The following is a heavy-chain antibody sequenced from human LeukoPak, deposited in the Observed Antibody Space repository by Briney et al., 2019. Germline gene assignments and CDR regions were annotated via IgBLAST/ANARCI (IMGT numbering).Heavy chain of an antibody. V-gene: IGHV1-2*02. D-gene: IGHD4-11*01. CDR1: GYRFTDYY. CDR2: INPNGGTA. J-gene: IGHJ4*02. Sequence: EASVKVSCKASGYRFTDYYVHWLRQAPGQGLEWMAWINPNGGTANYAQTFQGRVTMTRDTSITTAYMVLSSLRSDATAVYYCARTSDYYNYYFDYWGQGTPVTVSS. CDR3: ARTSDYYNYYFDY.